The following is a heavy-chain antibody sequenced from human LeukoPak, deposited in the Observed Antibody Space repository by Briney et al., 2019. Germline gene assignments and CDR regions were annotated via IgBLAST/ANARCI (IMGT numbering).Heavy chain of an antibody. CDR3: ASLGTLVP. Sequence: PGGSLRLSCAASGITFSTYLMHWVRQAPGKGLVWVSRINTDGSITTYADSVKGRFTISRDNAKNTLYLQMNSLRDEDTAVYYCASLGTLVPWGQGTLVTVSS. CDR1: GITFSTYL. J-gene: IGHJ5*02. D-gene: IGHD3-9*01. V-gene: IGHV3-74*03. CDR2: INTDGSIT.